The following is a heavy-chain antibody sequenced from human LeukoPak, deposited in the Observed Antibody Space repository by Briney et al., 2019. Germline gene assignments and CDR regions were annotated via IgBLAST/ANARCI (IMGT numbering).Heavy chain of an antibody. CDR1: GYTFTSTD. J-gene: IGHJ5*02. D-gene: IGHD3-16*01. CDR2: MNPNSGNT. Sequence: ASVKVSCKASGYTFTSTDINWVRQGAGQGLEWMGWMNPNSGNTGYAQNFQGRLSLTRNNSISTAYMELSSLRSSDTAVYYCARGLGDGASASSYRWGQGTLVTVSS. V-gene: IGHV1-8*01. CDR3: ARGLGDGASASSYR.